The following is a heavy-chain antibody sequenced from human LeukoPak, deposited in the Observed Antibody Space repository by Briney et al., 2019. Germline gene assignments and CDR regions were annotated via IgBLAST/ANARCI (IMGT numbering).Heavy chain of an antibody. J-gene: IGHJ4*02. CDR2: INPSGGST. CDR1: GYTFTSYG. CDR3: ARDRNGYNSYVDY. V-gene: IGHV1-46*01. Sequence: ASVKVSCKASGYTFTSYGISWVRQAPGQGLEWMGIINPSGGSTSYAQKFQGRVTMTRDTSTSTVYMELSSLRSEDTAVYYCARDRNGYNSYVDYWGQGTLVTVSS. D-gene: IGHD5-24*01.